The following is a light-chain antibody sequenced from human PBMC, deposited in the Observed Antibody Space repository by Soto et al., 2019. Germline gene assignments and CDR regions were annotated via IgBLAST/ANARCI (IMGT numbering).Light chain of an antibody. CDR1: SSDVGTYDL. CDR2: EGT. Sequence: QSVLTQPASVSGSPGQSIAISCTGTSSDVGTYDLVSWYQQHPGKAPKLMIYEGTKRPSGVSNRFSGSKSANTASLTISGLQPEDEADYYCCSSAGSSLYVFRSGTKVT. J-gene: IGLJ1*01. V-gene: IGLV2-23*01. CDR3: CSSAGSSLYV.